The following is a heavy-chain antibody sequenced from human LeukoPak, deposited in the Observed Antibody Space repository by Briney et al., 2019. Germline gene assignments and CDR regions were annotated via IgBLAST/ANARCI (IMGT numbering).Heavy chain of an antibody. CDR3: ARGENSGSYHALDY. CDR2: IYHSGST. V-gene: IGHV4-30-2*01. Sequence: TLSLTCAVSGGSISSGGYYWSWIRQPPGKGLEWIGYIYHSGSTYYNPSLKSRVTISVDRSKNQFSLKLSSVTAADTAVYYCARGENSGSYHALDYWGQGTLVTVSS. J-gene: IGHJ4*02. D-gene: IGHD1-26*01. CDR1: GGSISSGGYY.